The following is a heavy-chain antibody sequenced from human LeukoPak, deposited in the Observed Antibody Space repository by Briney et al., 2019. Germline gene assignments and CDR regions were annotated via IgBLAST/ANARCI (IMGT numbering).Heavy chain of an antibody. V-gene: IGHV3-48*01. CDR2: ISSSSSTI. J-gene: IGHJ5*02. CDR1: GFTFSSYG. CDR3: AREATWFDP. Sequence: GGSLRLSCAASGFTFSSYGMSWVRQAPGKGLEWVSYISSSSSTIYYADSVKGRFTISRDNAKNSLYLQMNSLRAEDTAVYYCAREATWFDPWGQGTLVTVSS.